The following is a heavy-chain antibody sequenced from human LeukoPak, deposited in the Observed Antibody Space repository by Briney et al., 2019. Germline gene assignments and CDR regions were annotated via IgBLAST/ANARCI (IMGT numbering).Heavy chain of an antibody. CDR1: GGSISSYY. J-gene: IGHJ5*02. Sequence: SETLSLTCTVSGGSISSYYWSWIRPPPGKGLEWIGYIYYSGSTNYNPSLKSRVTISVDTSKNQFSLKLSSVTAADTAVYYCARSASSGWYGKNWFDPWGQGTLVTVSS. V-gene: IGHV4-59*01. CDR2: IYYSGST. CDR3: ARSASSGWYGKNWFDP. D-gene: IGHD6-19*01.